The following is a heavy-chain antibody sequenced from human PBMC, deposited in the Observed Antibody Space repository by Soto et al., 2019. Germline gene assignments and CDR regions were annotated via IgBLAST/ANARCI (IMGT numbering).Heavy chain of an antibody. D-gene: IGHD3-3*01. J-gene: IGHJ4*02. CDR1: GYTSTGYY. CDR3: ARGSYTSGTFFGVVMFYFDY. CDR2: INPNSGGT. Sequence: ASVKVSCKASGYTSTGYYMHWVRQAPGQGLEWLGWINPNSGGTNYAQKFQGWVTMTRDTSISTAYMELSRLRSDDTAVYYCARGSYTSGTFFGVVMFYFDYWGQGTLVTVSS. V-gene: IGHV1-2*04.